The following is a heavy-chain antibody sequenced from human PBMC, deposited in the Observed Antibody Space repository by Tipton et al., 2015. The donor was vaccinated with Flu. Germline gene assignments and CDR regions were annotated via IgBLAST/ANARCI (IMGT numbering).Heavy chain of an antibody. D-gene: IGHD6-19*01. CDR3: ALGGAGTGIPFDY. V-gene: IGHV3-48*04. Sequence: SLRLSCAAPGFTFSSYAMSWVRQAPGKGLEWVSYISSSSSTIYYADSVKGRFTISRDNAKNSLYLQMNSLRAEDTAVYYCALGGAGTGIPFDYWGQGTLVTVSS. J-gene: IGHJ4*02. CDR1: GFTFSSYA. CDR2: ISSSSSTI.